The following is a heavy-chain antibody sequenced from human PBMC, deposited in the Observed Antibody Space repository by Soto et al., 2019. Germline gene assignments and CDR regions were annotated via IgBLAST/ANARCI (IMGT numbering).Heavy chain of an antibody. CDR3: ARDRIVVVPAADLDYYYYYGMDV. D-gene: IGHD2-2*01. Sequence: LRLSFAASGFTFSSYSMNWVRQAPGKGLEWVSSISSSSSYIYYADSVKGRFTISRDNAKNSLYLQMNSLRAEDTAVYYCARDRIVVVPAADLDYYYYYGMDVWGQGTTVTVSS. V-gene: IGHV3-21*01. J-gene: IGHJ6*02. CDR2: ISSSSSYI. CDR1: GFTFSSYS.